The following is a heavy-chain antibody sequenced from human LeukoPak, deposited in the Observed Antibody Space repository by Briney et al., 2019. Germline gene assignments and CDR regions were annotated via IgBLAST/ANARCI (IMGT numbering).Heavy chain of an antibody. J-gene: IGHJ4*02. Sequence: YPSETLSLTCIDSGASISTSQYWGWIRQPPGKGLEWIGSFYTSGRTYYNPSLKSRVTISVDMSKNQFSLKLTSVTAADTAVYYCTRMPGVGGQGTLVTVSS. CDR1: GASISTSQY. CDR2: FYTSGRT. V-gene: IGHV4-39*01. D-gene: IGHD2-15*01. CDR3: TRMPGV.